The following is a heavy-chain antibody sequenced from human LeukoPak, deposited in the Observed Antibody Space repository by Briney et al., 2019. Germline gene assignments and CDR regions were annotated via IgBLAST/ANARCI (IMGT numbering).Heavy chain of an antibody. J-gene: IGHJ6*03. CDR2: IYTSGST. D-gene: IGHD6-13*01. CDR3: ARLAYSSSWYDYYYMDV. V-gene: IGHV4-4*09. Sequence: PSETLSLTRTVSGGSISSYYWSWIRQPPGKGLEWIGYIYTSGSTNYNPSLKSRVTISVDTSKNQFSLKLSSVTAADTAVYYCARLAYSSSWYDYYYMDVWGKGTTVTVSS. CDR1: GGSISSYY.